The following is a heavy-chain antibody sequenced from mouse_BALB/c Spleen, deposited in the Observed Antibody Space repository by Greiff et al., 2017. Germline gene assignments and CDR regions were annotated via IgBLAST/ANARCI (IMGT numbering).Heavy chain of an antibody. D-gene: IGHD1-2*01. CDR1: GYTFTSYW. V-gene: IGHV1-5*01. CDR3: TRGGLHGLPRDV. CDR2: IYPGNSDT. Sequence: EVQLQQSGTVLARPGASVKMSCKASGYTFTSYWMHWVKQRPGQGLEWIGAIYPGNSDTSYNQKFKGKAKLTAVTSTSTAYMELSSLTNEDSAVYYCTRGGLHGLPRDVWGAGTTVTVSS. J-gene: IGHJ1*01.